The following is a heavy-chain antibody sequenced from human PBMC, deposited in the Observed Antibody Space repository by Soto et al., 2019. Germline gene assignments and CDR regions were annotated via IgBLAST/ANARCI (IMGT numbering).Heavy chain of an antibody. D-gene: IGHD3-10*01. CDR2: TYYRGNT. CDR1: DASITGGGYF. V-gene: IGHV4-31*02. CDR3: ARGGSGTYHV. J-gene: IGHJ4*01. Sequence: VQLQESGPGLVEPSQTLTLTCTVSDASITGGGYFWTWIRQLAGKGLEWFGSTYYRGNTFYSPSLTSRGTISPDPSKSRVSLRVTSVTAADTAIYFCARGGSGTYHVWGHGTLAIVSS.